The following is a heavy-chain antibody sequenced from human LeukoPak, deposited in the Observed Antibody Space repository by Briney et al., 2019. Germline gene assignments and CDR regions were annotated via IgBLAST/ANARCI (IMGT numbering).Heavy chain of an antibody. CDR1: GGTFSSYA. D-gene: IGHD3-22*01. J-gene: IGHJ4*02. CDR2: IIPIFGTA. CDR3: ARRYYDSSGYYVFDY. V-gene: IGHV1-69*13. Sequence: AASVKVSCKASGGTFSSYAISWVRQAPGQGLEWMGGIIPIFGTANFAQKFQGRVTITADESTSTVYMELSSLRSEDTAVYFCARRYYDSSGYYVFDYWGQGTLVTVSS.